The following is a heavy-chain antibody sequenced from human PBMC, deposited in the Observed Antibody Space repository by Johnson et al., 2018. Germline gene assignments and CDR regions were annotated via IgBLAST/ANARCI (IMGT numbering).Heavy chain of an antibody. CDR2: INGDGSST. J-gene: IGHJ6*02. CDR1: GFSFSTYW. Sequence: VQLVQSGGGLVQPGGSXRLSCVASGFSFSTYWMHWVRQAPGKGLVWVSRINGDGSSTSYADSVKGRFTISRDNARDSLYLQMNSLRDEDTAVYYCARGHKGLGVWGQGTTVTVSS. V-gene: IGHV3-74*02. CDR3: ARGHKGLGV.